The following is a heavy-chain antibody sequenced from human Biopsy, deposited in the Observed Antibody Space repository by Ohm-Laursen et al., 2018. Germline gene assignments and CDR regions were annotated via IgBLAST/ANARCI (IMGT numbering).Heavy chain of an antibody. V-gene: IGHV1-8*01. CDR3: TRWETTLGRSLDS. CDR1: GYTFTSHD. CDR2: MSPNTGNT. J-gene: IGHJ4*02. Sequence: ASVKVSCKASGYTFTSHDINWVRQATGQGLEWMGWMSPNTGNTAYAQRFQDRVTMTSDTSTGTAYMELTSLTSDDTAVYFCTRWETTLGRSLDSWGQGTLVAVSS. D-gene: IGHD1-26*01.